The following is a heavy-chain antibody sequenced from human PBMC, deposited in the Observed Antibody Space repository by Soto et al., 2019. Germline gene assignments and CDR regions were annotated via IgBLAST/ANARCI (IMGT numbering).Heavy chain of an antibody. D-gene: IGHD4-17*01. CDR3: ARAHYGDYGYGMDV. Sequence: QLQLQESGSGLVKPSQTLSLTCAVSGGSISSGGYSWSWIRQPPGKGLEWIGYIYESGSTYYNPSLKSSVTTSVDRPKNQFSLKLSSVTAADTAVYYCARAHYGDYGYGMDVWGQGTTVTVSS. V-gene: IGHV4-30-2*01. J-gene: IGHJ6*02. CDR1: GGSISSGGYS. CDR2: IYESGST.